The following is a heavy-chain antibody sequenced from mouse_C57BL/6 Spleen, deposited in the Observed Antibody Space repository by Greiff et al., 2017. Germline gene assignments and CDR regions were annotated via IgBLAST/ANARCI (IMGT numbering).Heavy chain of an antibody. CDR2: ISDGGSDT. CDR1: GFTFSSYA. V-gene: IGHV5-4*03. CDR3: AGAAGYGCSLYWYFDV. D-gene: IGHD1-1*01. Sequence: EVKLVESGGGLVKPGGSLKLSCAASGFTFSSYAMSWVRQTPEKRLEWVATISDGGSDTYYPDNVKGRFTMSRDNAKNNLYLQMSHLKSEDTAMFYCAGAAGYGCSLYWYFDVWGTGTTVTVSS. J-gene: IGHJ1*03.